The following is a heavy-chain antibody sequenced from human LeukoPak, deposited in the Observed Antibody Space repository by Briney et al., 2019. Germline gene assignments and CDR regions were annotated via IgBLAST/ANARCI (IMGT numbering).Heavy chain of an antibody. J-gene: IGHJ4*02. Sequence: ASETLSLTCAVYGGSFSGYYWSWIRQPPGKRLEWIGEINHSGSTNYNPSLKSRVTISVDTSKNQFSLKLSSVTAADTAVYYCARVSGDLEAYCGGDCYFIDYWGQGTLVTVSS. D-gene: IGHD2-21*02. V-gene: IGHV4-34*01. CDR3: ARVSGDLEAYCGGDCYFIDY. CDR2: INHSGST. CDR1: GGSFSGYY.